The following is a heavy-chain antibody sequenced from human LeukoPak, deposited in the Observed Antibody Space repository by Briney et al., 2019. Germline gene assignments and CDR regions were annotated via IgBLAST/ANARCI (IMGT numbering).Heavy chain of an antibody. CDR1: GFTFSDYY. Sequence: GVSLRLSCAASGFTFSDYYTNWIRQAPGKGLEGVSCISTSGSTKYYADSVKGRFTMSRDNAKNSLYPQMNSLRAEDTAVYYCARNMVRGVIFPLGYWGQGILVTVSS. CDR3: ARNMVRGVIFPLGY. J-gene: IGHJ4*02. D-gene: IGHD3-10*01. CDR2: ISTSGSTK. V-gene: IGHV3-11*01.